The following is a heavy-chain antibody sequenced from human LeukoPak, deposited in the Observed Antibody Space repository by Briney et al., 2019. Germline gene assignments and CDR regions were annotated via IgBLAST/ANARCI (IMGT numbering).Heavy chain of an antibody. CDR3: ARGRYSSSWYDY. V-gene: IGHV1-8*01. J-gene: IGHJ4*02. CDR1: GYTFTSYD. Sequence: ASVKVSCKASGYTFTSYDINWVRQATGQGLEWMGWMNPNSGNTGYAQKFQGRVTMTRNTSISTAYMEPSSLRSEDTAVYYCARGRYSSSWYDYWGQGTLVTVSS. D-gene: IGHD6-13*01. CDR2: MNPNSGNT.